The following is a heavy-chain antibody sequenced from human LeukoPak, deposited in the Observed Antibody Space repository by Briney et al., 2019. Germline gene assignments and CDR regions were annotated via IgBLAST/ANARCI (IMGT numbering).Heavy chain of an antibody. CDR2: INWNGGRT. Sequence: GGSLRLSCAASGFTFDDHGMSWVRQAPGKGLEWVSGINWNGGRTGYADSVKGRFTISRDNAKNSLYLQMNSLRAEDTAVYYCARAGCSGGSCYSYYWGQGTLVTVSS. J-gene: IGHJ4*02. CDR3: ARAGCSGGSCYSYY. V-gene: IGHV3-20*04. D-gene: IGHD2-15*01. CDR1: GFTFDDHG.